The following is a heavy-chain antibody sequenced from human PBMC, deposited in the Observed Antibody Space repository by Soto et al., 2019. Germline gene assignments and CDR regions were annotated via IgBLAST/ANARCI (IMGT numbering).Heavy chain of an antibody. Sequence: PVGSLRLSCAASGFTFSSYGMHWVRQAPGKGLEWVAVISYDGSNKYYADSVKGRFTISRDNSKNTLYLQMNSLRAEDTAVYYCAKDRGRTGTNHFDYWGQGTLVTVSS. CDR1: GFTFSSYG. D-gene: IGHD1-1*01. J-gene: IGHJ4*02. CDR2: ISYDGSNK. V-gene: IGHV3-30*18. CDR3: AKDRGRTGTNHFDY.